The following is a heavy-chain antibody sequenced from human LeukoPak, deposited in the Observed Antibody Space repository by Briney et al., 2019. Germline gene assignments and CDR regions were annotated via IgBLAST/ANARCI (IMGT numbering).Heavy chain of an antibody. Sequence: ASVKVSCKASGYTFTGYYMHRVRQAPGQGLEWMGWINPNSGGTNYAQKFQGRVTMTRDTSISTAYMELSRLRSDDTAVYYCAKGYCSSTSCPIDYWGQGTLVTVSS. D-gene: IGHD2-2*01. CDR3: AKGYCSSTSCPIDY. CDR2: INPNSGGT. V-gene: IGHV1-2*02. CDR1: GYTFTGYY. J-gene: IGHJ4*02.